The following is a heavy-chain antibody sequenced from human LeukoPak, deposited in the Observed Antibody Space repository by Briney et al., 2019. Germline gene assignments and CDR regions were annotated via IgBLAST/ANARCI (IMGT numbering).Heavy chain of an antibody. CDR3: ARARVATVTTAWFDP. CDR2: INHSGST. CDR1: GGSFSGYY. D-gene: IGHD4-17*01. V-gene: IGHV4-34*01. Sequence: PSETLSLTCAVYGGSFSGYYWSWIRQPPGKGLEWIGEINHSGSTNYNPSLKSRVTISVDTSKNQLSLKLTSVTAADTAVYYCARARVATVTTAWFDPWGQGTRVTVSS. J-gene: IGHJ5*02.